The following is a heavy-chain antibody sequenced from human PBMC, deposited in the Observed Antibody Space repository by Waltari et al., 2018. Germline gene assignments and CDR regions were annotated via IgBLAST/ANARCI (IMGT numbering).Heavy chain of an antibody. J-gene: IGHJ4*02. D-gene: IGHD3-10*01. CDR3: AKDAFGNTYLDY. CDR2: TWSDGSVE. V-gene: IGHV3-33*03. Sequence: QVQLVASGGGVVQPGTSLRLSCVASGFGLSHSGMHWVRQTPGRGLGWVALTWSDGSVEYYADSVRGRFTVSRDNSKNILYLDMGSLRVDDTATYYCAKDAFGNTYLDYWGQGTLVTVSS. CDR1: GFGLSHSG.